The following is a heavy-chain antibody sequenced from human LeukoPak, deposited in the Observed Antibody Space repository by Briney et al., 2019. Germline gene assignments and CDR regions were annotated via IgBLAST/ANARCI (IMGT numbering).Heavy chain of an antibody. Sequence: GGTLRLSCAASGFTFSSYAMSWVRQAPGKGLEWVSAISGSGGGTSYADSVKGRFTISRDNSKNTLSLQMNSLRAEDTAVYYCAKDAYTSSWYRFDPWGQGTLVTVSS. CDR2: ISGSGGGT. CDR1: GFTFSSYA. V-gene: IGHV3-23*01. D-gene: IGHD6-13*01. CDR3: AKDAYTSSWYRFDP. J-gene: IGHJ5*02.